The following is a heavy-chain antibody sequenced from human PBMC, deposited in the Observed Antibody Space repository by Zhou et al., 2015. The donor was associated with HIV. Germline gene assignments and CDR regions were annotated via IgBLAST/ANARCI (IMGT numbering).Heavy chain of an antibody. J-gene: IGHJ6*02. Sequence: QVQLVQSGAEVKKPGSSVKVSCKASGGTFSSYAISWVRQAPGQGLEWMGGIIPIFGTANYAQKFQGRVTITADESTSTAYMELSSLRSEDTAVYYCARQLRGGIMGSNYYYYGMDVWGQGTTVTVSS. CDR3: ARQLRGGIMGSNYYYYGMDV. CDR2: IIPIFGTA. V-gene: IGHV1-69*12. CDR1: GGTFSSYA. D-gene: IGHD2-15*01.